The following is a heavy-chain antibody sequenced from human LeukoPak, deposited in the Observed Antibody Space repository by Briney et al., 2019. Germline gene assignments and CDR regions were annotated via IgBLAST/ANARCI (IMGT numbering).Heavy chain of an antibody. D-gene: IGHD3-10*01. CDR3: ARDQYYGSGTYYNSSKGYFDY. CDR2: ISGSGGST. Sequence: GGSLRLSCAASGFTFSSYGMSWVRQVPGKGLEWVSAISGSGGSTYYADSVKGRFTISRDNSKNTLYLQMNSLRAEDTAVYYCARDQYYGSGTYYNSSKGYFDYWGQGTLVTVSS. J-gene: IGHJ4*02. V-gene: IGHV3-23*01. CDR1: GFTFSSYG.